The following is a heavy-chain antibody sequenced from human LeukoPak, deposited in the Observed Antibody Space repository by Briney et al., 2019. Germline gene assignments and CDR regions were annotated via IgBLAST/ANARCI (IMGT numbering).Heavy chain of an antibody. CDR2: SRNKDNRYTT. Sequence: GGSLRLSCAASGFTFSDHYMDWVRQTPGKGLEWIGRSRNKDNRYTTEYAASVNGRFTISRDESKNSLYLQMNSLTTEDTAVYYCARVAPYCGGNCYSRYFDYWGQGTLVTVSS. CDR1: GFTFSDHY. D-gene: IGHD2-21*01. CDR3: ARVAPYCGGNCYSRYFDY. J-gene: IGHJ4*02. V-gene: IGHV3-72*01.